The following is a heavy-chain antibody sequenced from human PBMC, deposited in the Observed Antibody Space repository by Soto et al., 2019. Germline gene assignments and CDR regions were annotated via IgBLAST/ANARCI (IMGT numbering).Heavy chain of an antibody. CDR1: GGSISSGGYS. D-gene: IGHD3-22*01. J-gene: IGHJ4*02. Sequence: SETLSLTCAVSGGSISSGGYSWSWIRQPPGKGLEWIGYIYHSGSTYYNPSLKSRVTISVDRSKNQFSLKLSSVTAADTAVYHCASQLRYYYDSSGYYYAPRYFDYWGQGTLVTVSS. CDR3: ASQLRYYYDSSGYYYAPRYFDY. CDR2: IYHSGST. V-gene: IGHV4-30-2*01.